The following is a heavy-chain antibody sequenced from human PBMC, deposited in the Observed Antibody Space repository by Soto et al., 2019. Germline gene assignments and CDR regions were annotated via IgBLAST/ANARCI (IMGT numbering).Heavy chain of an antibody. J-gene: IGHJ4*02. CDR1: GFTFRNFV. D-gene: IGHD2-21*01. V-gene: IGHV3-23*01. Sequence: EVELLESGGGIVQPGGSLRVSCVASGFTFRNFVMSWVRQAPGKGLEWVSAIRGTGGETFYADSVKGRFTISRDNSKNTLYLQMNSLRDVDTALYFCAQERGWGVVSPSHDYWGQGTLVTVSS. CDR2: IRGTGGET. CDR3: AQERGWGVVSPSHDY.